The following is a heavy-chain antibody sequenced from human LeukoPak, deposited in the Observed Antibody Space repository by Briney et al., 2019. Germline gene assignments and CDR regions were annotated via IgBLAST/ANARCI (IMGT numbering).Heavy chain of an antibody. CDR2: INWNGGST. J-gene: IGHJ4*02. CDR3: ARDQRYSSSWPRGDY. CDR1: GFTFDDYG. Sequence: RSGGSLRLSCAASGFTFDDYGMSWVRQAPGKGLGWVSGINWNGGSTGYADSVKGRFTISRDNAKNSLYLQMNSLRAEDTALYYCARDQRYSSSWPRGDYWGQGTLVTVSS. V-gene: IGHV3-20*04. D-gene: IGHD6-13*01.